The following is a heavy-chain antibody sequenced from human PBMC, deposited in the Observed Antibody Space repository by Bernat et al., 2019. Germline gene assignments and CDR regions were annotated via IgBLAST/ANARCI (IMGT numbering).Heavy chain of an antibody. V-gene: IGHV4-34*01. J-gene: IGHJ3*02. D-gene: IGHD6-6*01. CDR2: INHSGST. Sequence: QVQLQQWGAGLLKPSETLSLTCAVYGGSFSGHYWSWIRQPPGKGLEWIGEINHSGSTNYNPFLKRRVTISIDTSKNQFSVRLNSVTAADTAVYYCARFRVRAARRAFDIWGQGTMVTVSS. CDR3: ARFRVRAARRAFDI. CDR1: GGSFSGHY.